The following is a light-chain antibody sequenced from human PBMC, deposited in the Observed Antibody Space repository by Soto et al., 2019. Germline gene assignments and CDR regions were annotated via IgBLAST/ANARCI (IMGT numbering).Light chain of an antibody. CDR3: QQYGSSVT. CDR1: QSVSSSY. Sequence: EIVMTQSPATLSVSPGERATLSCRASQSVSSSYLTWYQQKPGQAPRVLIYGASSRATGIPDRFSGSGSGTDFTLTISRLEPEDFAVYYCQQYGSSVTFGQGTRLEIK. V-gene: IGKV3-20*01. CDR2: GAS. J-gene: IGKJ5*01.